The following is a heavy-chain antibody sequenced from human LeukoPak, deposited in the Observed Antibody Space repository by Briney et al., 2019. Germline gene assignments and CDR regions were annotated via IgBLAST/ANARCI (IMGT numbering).Heavy chain of an antibody. V-gene: IGHV4-34*01. J-gene: IGHJ6*02. Sequence: SETLSLTCAVYGGSFSGYYWSWIRQPPGKGLEWIGEINHSGSTNYNPSLKSRVTISVDTSKNQFSLKLSSVTAADTAVYYCARALTTVTRRYGMDVWGQGTTATVSS. CDR1: GGSFSGYY. CDR2: INHSGST. CDR3: ARALTTVTRRYGMDV. D-gene: IGHD4-17*01.